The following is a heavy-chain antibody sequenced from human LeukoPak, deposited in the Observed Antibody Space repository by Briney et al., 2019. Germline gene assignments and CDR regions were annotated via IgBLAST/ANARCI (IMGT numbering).Heavy chain of an antibody. Sequence: GGSLRLSCAASGFTFSSYAMHWVRQAPGKGLEWVAVISYDGSNKYYADSVKGRFTISRDNSKNTLYLQTNSLRAEDTAVYYCARGTIPGAYWGQGTLVTVSS. CDR2: ISYDGSNK. CDR1: GFTFSSYA. J-gene: IGHJ4*02. V-gene: IGHV3-30-3*01. CDR3: ARGTIPGAY. D-gene: IGHD1-1*01.